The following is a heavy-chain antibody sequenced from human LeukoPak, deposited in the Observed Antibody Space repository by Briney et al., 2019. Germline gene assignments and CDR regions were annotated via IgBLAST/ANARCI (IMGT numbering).Heavy chain of an antibody. CDR1: GYTFTGYY. J-gene: IGHJ4*02. V-gene: IGHV1-2*02. CDR2: INPNSGGT. D-gene: IGHD4-23*01. Sequence: ASVKVSCKASGYTFTGYYMHWVRQAPGHGLEWMGWINPNSGGTNYAQKFQGRVTMTRDTSISTAYMELSRLRSDDTAVYYCARDKLRWHEIDYWGQGTLVTVSS. CDR3: ARDKLRWHEIDY.